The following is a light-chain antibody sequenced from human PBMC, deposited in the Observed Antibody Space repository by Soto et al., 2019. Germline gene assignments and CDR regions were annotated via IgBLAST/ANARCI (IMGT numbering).Light chain of an antibody. J-gene: IGLJ1*01. CDR3: CSYAGSYTFCV. Sequence: QSVLTQPRSVSGSPGQSVTISCTGTSSDVGGYDYVSWYQHHPGTAPKLMIYDVSMRPSGVPDRFSGSKSGSTASLTISGLQAEDDGDYYCCSYAGSYTFCVFGTGTKVTVL. CDR2: DVS. CDR1: SSDVGGYDY. V-gene: IGLV2-11*01.